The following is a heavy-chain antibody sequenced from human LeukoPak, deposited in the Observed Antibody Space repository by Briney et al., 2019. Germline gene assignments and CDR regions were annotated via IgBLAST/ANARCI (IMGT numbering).Heavy chain of an antibody. V-gene: IGHV3-74*01. CDR1: GFTFSNYW. Sequence: PGGSLRLSCAASGFTFSNYWMHWVRQAPGEGLVWVSRINSDGSSTNYADSVKGRFTISRDNAKNTLYLQMNSLRAEDTAVYYCARLLVIRGVISDSWGQGTLVTVSS. CDR2: INSDGSST. J-gene: IGHJ4*02. CDR3: ARLLVIRGVISDS. D-gene: IGHD3-10*01.